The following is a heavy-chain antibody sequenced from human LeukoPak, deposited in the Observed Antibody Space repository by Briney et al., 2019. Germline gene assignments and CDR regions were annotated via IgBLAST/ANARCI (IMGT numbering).Heavy chain of an antibody. V-gene: IGHV3-9*01. CDR3: AKDMAG. J-gene: IGHJ4*02. CDR2: ISWNSGSI. CDR1: GFTFDDYA. Sequence: GGSLRLSCAASGFTFDDYAMHWVRQAPGKGLEWVSGISWNSGSIGYADSVKGRFTISRDNAKNSLYLQMNSLRAEDTALYYCAKDMAGWGQGTLVTVSS.